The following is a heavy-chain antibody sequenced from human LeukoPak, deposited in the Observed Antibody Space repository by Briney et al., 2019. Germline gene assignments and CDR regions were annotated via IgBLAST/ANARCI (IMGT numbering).Heavy chain of an antibody. Sequence: SVKVSCKASGGTFSCYAISWVRQAPGQGLEWMGGIIPIFGTANYAQKFQGRVTITADESTSTAYMELSSLRSEDTAVYYCASLDFWSGYYASPYYYYYMDVWGKGTTVTVSS. CDR3: ASLDFWSGYYASPYYYYYMDV. CDR2: IIPIFGTA. V-gene: IGHV1-69*13. CDR1: GGTFSCYA. D-gene: IGHD3-3*01. J-gene: IGHJ6*03.